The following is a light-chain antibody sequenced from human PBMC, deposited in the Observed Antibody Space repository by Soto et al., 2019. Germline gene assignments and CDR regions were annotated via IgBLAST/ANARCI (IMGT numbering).Light chain of an antibody. CDR3: QQRYNWLT. CDR1: QTVSTY. Sequence: IVLTQSPATLSLSPGERATLSCRARQTVSTYLSWYQHKPGQAPRLLIYGGSNRATGIPARFSGSGSGTDFTLTISSLEPEDSAVYYCQQRYNWLTFGGGTKVEIK. CDR2: GGS. J-gene: IGKJ4*01. V-gene: IGKV3-11*01.